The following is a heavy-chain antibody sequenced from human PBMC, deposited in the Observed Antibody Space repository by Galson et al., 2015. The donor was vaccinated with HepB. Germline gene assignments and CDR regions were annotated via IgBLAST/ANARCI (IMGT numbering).Heavy chain of an antibody. J-gene: IGHJ6*02. D-gene: IGHD6-19*01. Sequence: SLRLSCAASGFTFSNAWMSWVRQAPGKGPEWVGRIKSKTDGGTTDYAAPVKGRFTISRDDSKNTLYLQMNSLKTEDTAVYYCTTDIAVAGYYYYGMDVWGQGTTVTVSS. CDR3: TTDIAVAGYYYYGMDV. CDR1: GFTFSNAW. CDR2: IKSKTDGGTT. V-gene: IGHV3-15*01.